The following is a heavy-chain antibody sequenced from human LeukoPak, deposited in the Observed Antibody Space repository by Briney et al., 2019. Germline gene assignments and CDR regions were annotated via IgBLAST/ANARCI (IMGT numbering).Heavy chain of an antibody. Sequence: GGSLRLSCAASGFTFTSFAMTWVREAPGKGLEWVSAISGSGGATYYAGSVKGRFTISRDNSKNTLYLQMDSLRAEDTAVYYCAKDRTRLDYWGQGTLVTVSS. V-gene: IGHV3-23*01. CDR3: AKDRTRLDY. J-gene: IGHJ4*02. CDR2: ISGSGGAT. CDR1: GFTFTSFA.